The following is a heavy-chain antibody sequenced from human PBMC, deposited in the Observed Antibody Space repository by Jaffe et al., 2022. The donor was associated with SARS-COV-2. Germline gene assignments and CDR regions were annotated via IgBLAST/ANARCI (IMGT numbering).Heavy chain of an antibody. Sequence: QVQLQQWGAGLLKPSETLSLTCAVYGGSFSGYYWSWIRQPPGKGLEWIGEINHSGSTNYNPSLKSRVTISVDTSKNQFSLKLSSVTAADTAVYYCARAYGSGSSLWGYWGQGTLVTVSS. J-gene: IGHJ4*02. V-gene: IGHV4-34*01. CDR3: ARAYGSGSSLWGY. D-gene: IGHD3-10*01. CDR1: GGSFSGYY. CDR2: INHSGST.